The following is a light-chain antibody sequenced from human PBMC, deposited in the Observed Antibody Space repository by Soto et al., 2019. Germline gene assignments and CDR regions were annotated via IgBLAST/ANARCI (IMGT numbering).Light chain of an antibody. V-gene: IGKV3-15*01. CDR1: QSVSSN. Sequence: EIVMTQSPATLSVSTGERATLSCRASQSVSSNLAWYQHIPGQAPTLVIYDTSTRATGIPARFSGYGSGTEFTLTISSLQSEDFAVYYCQQYENWSSITFGQGTKVDIK. CDR3: QQYENWSSIT. CDR2: DTS. J-gene: IGKJ1*01.